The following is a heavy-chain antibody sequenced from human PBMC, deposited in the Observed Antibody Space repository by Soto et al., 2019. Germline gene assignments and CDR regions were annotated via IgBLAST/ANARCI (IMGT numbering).Heavy chain of an antibody. Sequence: LRLSCAASGFTFSSYAMHWVRQAPGKGLEWVAVISYDGSNKYYADSVKGRFTISRDNSKNTLYLQMNSLRAEDTAVYYCAREPYYYDSSGYYFDYWGQGTLVTAPQ. CDR2: ISYDGSNK. CDR3: AREPYYYDSSGYYFDY. D-gene: IGHD3-22*01. V-gene: IGHV3-30-3*01. CDR1: GFTFSSYA. J-gene: IGHJ4*02.